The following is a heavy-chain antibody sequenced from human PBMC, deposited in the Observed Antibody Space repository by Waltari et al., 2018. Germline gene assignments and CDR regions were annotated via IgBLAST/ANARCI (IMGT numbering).Heavy chain of an antibody. V-gene: IGHV4-34*02. CDR3: VRLEDCTGPGGNCYSGDSFAMDV. CDR1: GGSFRGYY. Sequence: QVQLQQWGAGLLQPSETLSLTCAVYGGSFRGYYWGRVRQPPGKGLEWIGEINHNGNINRNPSLRGRVTMLVDTSKSQLSLKINSVTAADTAVYYCVRLEDCTGPGGNCYSGDSFAMDVWGQGTTVTVSS. J-gene: IGHJ6*02. D-gene: IGHD2-8*02. CDR2: INHNGNI.